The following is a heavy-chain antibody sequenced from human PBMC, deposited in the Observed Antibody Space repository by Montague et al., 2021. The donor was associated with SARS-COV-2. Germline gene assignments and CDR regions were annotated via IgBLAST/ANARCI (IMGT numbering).Heavy chain of an antibody. V-gene: IGHV4-39*07. D-gene: IGHD3-10*01. CDR2: IYYSGST. CDR1: GGSISSSSYY. Sequence: SETLPLTCTVSGGSISSSSYYWGWIRQPPGKGLEWIGSIYYSGSTYYNPSLKSRVTISVDTSKNQFSLKLSSVTAADTAVYYCARDLRRGFDPWGQGTLVTVSS. J-gene: IGHJ5*02. CDR3: ARDLRRGFDP.